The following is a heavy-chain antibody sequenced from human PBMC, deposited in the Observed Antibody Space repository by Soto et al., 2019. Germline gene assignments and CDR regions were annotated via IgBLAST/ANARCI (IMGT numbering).Heavy chain of an antibody. V-gene: IGHV4-61*01. CDR2: VFFNGNT. D-gene: IGHD3-16*01. CDR3: SRGGEWKGRFAS. Sequence: QVHLQESGPGLVKPSETLSLTCSVSGGSVSSGSSYWSWIRQPPGKGLEWIGHVFFNGNTDYNPSLKPQVTMSRHTSTHLFPLRLTSVTAADTAVYSCSRGGEWKGRFASWGQGTLVSVSS. J-gene: IGHJ5*01. CDR1: GGSVSSGSSY.